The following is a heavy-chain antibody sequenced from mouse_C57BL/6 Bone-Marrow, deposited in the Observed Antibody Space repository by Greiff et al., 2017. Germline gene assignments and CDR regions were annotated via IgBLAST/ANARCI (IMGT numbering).Heavy chain of an antibody. J-gene: IGHJ3*01. D-gene: IGHD2-3*01. V-gene: IGHV1-61*01. CDR3: AKGDGYSSWFAY. CDR2: IYPSDSET. Sequence: VQLKQPGAELVRPGSSVKLSCKASGYTFTSYWMDWVKQRPGQGLEWIGNIYPSDSETHYNQKFKDKATLTVDKSSSTAYMQLSSLTSEDSAVYYCAKGDGYSSWFAYWGQGTLVTVSA. CDR1: GYTFTSYW.